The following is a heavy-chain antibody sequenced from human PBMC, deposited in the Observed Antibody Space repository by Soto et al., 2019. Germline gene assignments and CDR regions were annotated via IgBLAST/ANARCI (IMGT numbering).Heavy chain of an antibody. CDR3: ARARFRFPTLRYFDNSYGMDV. CDR2: IIPIFGTA. V-gene: IGHV1-69*06. D-gene: IGHD3-9*01. CDR1: VGTFSSYA. Sequence: GXSVKVSCKASVGTFSSYAISWVRQAPGQGLEWMGGIIPIFGTANYAQKFQGRVTITADKSTSTAYMELSSLRSEDTAVYYCARARFRFPTLRYFDNSYGMDVWGQGTTVTVSS. J-gene: IGHJ6*02.